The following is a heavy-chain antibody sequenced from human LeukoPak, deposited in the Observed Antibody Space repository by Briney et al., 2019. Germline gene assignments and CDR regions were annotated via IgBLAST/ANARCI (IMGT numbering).Heavy chain of an antibody. V-gene: IGHV3-30*18. D-gene: IGHD3-10*01. CDR2: ISYDGSDK. CDR1: GFTVSTNY. J-gene: IGHJ4*02. CDR3: AKDDHYGSGSFPTDY. Sequence: GGSLRLSCAASGFTVSTNYMSWVRQAPGKGLEWVAVISYDGSDKYYADSVKGRFTISRDNSKNTLYLQMNSLRAEDTAVYYCAKDDHYGSGSFPTDYWGQGTLVTVAS.